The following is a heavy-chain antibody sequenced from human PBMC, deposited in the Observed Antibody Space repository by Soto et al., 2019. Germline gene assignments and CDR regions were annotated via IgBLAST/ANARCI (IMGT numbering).Heavy chain of an antibody. J-gene: IGHJ3*02. CDR1: GGCISSGGYS. CDR2: IYHSGST. CDR3: ARVLRGSRLVMVFDI. D-gene: IGHD3-22*01. V-gene: IGHV4-30-2*01. Sequence: SETLSRTWAVSGGCISSGGYSWSWIRQPPGTGLERIGYIYHSGSTYYNRSLKSRVTISVERSKNQFSLKLSSVTAADTAVYYCARVLRGSRLVMVFDIWGPGTMGPV.